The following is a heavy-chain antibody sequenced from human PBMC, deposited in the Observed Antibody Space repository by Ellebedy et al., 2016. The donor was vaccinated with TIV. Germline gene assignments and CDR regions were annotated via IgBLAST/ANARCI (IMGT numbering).Heavy chain of an antibody. CDR3: ARDMVQGMVSRYLWFDY. J-gene: IGHJ4*02. Sequence: ASVKVSCKTYGYTFSSYGISWVRQAPGQGLEWMGWISAYTGDSDDAQKFQGRVTVTTDTSTSTAYLELRSLRSDDTAVYYCARDMVQGMVSRYLWFDYWGQGTRVTVSS. V-gene: IGHV1-18*01. CDR2: ISAYTGDS. CDR1: GYTFSSYG. D-gene: IGHD5/OR15-5a*01.